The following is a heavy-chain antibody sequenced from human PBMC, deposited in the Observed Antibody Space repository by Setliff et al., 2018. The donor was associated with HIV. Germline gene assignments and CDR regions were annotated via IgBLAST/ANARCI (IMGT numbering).Heavy chain of an antibody. D-gene: IGHD3-22*01. V-gene: IGHV3-48*01. Sequence: GESLKISCAASGFTFSRYSMNWVRQAPGKGLEWVSYISSVRGSTIYYADSVKGRFTISRDNAKNSMFLQMNSLRAEDTAVYYCARTNNNYYYDTSDYFAGYYFDSWGQGTLVTVSS. J-gene: IGHJ4*02. CDR3: ARTNNNYYYDTSDYFAGYYFDS. CDR1: GFTFSRYS. CDR2: ISSVRGSTI.